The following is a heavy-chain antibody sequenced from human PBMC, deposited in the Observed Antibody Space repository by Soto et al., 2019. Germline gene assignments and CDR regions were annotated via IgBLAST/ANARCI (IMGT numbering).Heavy chain of an antibody. Sequence: SVKGSCKTARGTFSSYGISWVRQAPGQGLEWMGRIIPFLGTTNYAQNFQDRLTVTADTSTNTAFMELSSLRSDDAAVYYCARVWYTSSSIPRSLDSCCQGPLGSVST. D-gene: IGHD6-6*01. CDR2: IIPFLGTT. CDR3: ARVWYTSSSIPRSLDS. J-gene: IGHJ4*02. V-gene: IGHV1-69*10. CDR1: RGTFSSYG.